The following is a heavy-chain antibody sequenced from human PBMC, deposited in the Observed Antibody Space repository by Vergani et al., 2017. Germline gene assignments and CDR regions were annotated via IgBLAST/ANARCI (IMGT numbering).Heavy chain of an antibody. D-gene: IGHD2-8*01. CDR1: GFTFSSYA. V-gene: IGHV3-23*01. CDR2: ISGSGGST. J-gene: IGHJ6*03. CDR3: AKKKAYAIRGSDYYYYMDV. Sequence: EVQLLESGGGLVQPGGSLRLSCAASGFTFSSYAMSWVRQAPGKGLEWVSAISGSGGSTYYADSVKGRFTISRDNSKNTLYLQMNSLRAEDTAVYYCAKKKAYAIRGSDYYYYMDVWAKGTTVTVSS.